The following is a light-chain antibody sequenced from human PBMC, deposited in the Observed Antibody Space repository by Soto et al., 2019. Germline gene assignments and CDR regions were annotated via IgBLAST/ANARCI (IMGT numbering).Light chain of an antibody. Sequence: ETVLTQSPGTLSLSPGERATLSCRASQTIRSNYLAWYRQTPGQATRLLIYGASNRATGIADRFSGSGSGTDFTLIIRRLEPEDFALYYCQQYGSSPWTFGQGTKVEIK. V-gene: IGKV3-20*01. J-gene: IGKJ1*01. CDR1: QTIRSNY. CDR2: GAS. CDR3: QQYGSSPWT.